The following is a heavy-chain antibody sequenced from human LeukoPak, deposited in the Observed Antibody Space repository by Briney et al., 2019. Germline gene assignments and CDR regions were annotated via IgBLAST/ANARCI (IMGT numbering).Heavy chain of an antibody. CDR1: VYTFTGYY. Sequence: ASVKVSCKASVYTFTGYYMHWVRQAPGQGLEWMGIINPSGGSTSYAQKFQGRVTMTRDTSTSTVYMDLSSLRSEDTAVYYCARGPVNGEYYFDYWGQGTLVTVSS. V-gene: IGHV1-46*01. D-gene: IGHD7-27*01. J-gene: IGHJ4*02. CDR2: INPSGGST. CDR3: ARGPVNGEYYFDY.